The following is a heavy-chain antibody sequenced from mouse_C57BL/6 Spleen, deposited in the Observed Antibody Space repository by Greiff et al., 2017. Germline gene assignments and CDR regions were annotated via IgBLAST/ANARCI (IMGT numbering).Heavy chain of an antibody. CDR3: ARAYTVVATSYYAMDY. CDR2: ISDGGSYT. J-gene: IGHJ4*01. CDR1: GFTFSSYA. D-gene: IGHD1-1*01. Sequence: EVMLVESGGGLVKPGGSLKLSCAASGFTFSSYAMSWVRQTPEKRLEWVATISDGGSYTYYPDNVKGRFTISRDNAKNNLYLQMSHLKSEDTAMYYCARAYTVVATSYYAMDYWGQGTSVTVSS. V-gene: IGHV5-4*03.